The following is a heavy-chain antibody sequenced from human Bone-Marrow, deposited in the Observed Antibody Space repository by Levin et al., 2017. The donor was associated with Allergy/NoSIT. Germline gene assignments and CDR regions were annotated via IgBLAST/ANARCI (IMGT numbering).Heavy chain of an antibody. CDR3: AKGIFGGDDSSVFDP. D-gene: IGHD3-22*01. V-gene: IGHV3-23*01. J-gene: IGHJ5*02. CDR2: ISGSGGST. CDR1: GFTFSSYA. Sequence: GGSLRLSCAASGFTFSSYAMSWVRQAPGKGLEWVSAISGSGGSTYYADSVKGRFTISRDNSKNTLYLQMNSLRAEDTAVYYCAKGIFGGDDSSVFDPWGQGTLVTVSS.